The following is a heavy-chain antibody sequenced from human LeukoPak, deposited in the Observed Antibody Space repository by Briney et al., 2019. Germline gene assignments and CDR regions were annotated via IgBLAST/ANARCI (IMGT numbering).Heavy chain of an antibody. D-gene: IGHD3-10*01. CDR3: ARIWFGESYNWFDP. J-gene: IGHJ5*02. CDR2: IKQDGREI. CDR1: GFTFNSFW. V-gene: IGHV3-7*01. Sequence: GGSLRLSCAASGFTFNSFWMSWVRQAPGKGLEWVANIKQDGREIYYVDSVEGRFIISRDNAKNSLYPQMSSLRVEDTAVYYCARIWFGESYNWFDPWGQGTLVTVSS.